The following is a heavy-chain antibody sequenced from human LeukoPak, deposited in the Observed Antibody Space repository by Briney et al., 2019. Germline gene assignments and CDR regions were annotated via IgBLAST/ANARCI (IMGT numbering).Heavy chain of an antibody. V-gene: IGHV3-74*01. CDR2: INPEGAST. D-gene: IGHD6-19*01. J-gene: IGHJ4*02. CDR3: ARGTAITAGIDF. CDR1: GFAFSTYW. Sequence: PGGSLRLSCTASGFAFSTYWMFWVRQAPGKGLVWVSQINPEGASTTYGDPAKGRFTASRDNAKNALHLQMNSLRGDDTAVYYCARGTAITAGIDFWGQGTLVTVSS.